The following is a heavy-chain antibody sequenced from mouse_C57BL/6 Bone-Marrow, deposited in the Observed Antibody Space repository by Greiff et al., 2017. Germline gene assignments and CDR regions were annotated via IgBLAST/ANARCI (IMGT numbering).Heavy chain of an antibody. CDR3: AREGFITTVPFAY. Sequence: VQLQQPGAELVMPGASVKLSCKASGYTFTSYWMHWVKQRPGQGLEWIGEIDPSDSYTNYNQKLKGKSTLTVDKSSSTAYMQLSSLTSEDSAVYYCAREGFITTVPFAYWGQGTLVTVTA. D-gene: IGHD1-1*01. CDR2: IDPSDSYT. CDR1: GYTFTSYW. J-gene: IGHJ3*01. V-gene: IGHV1-69*01.